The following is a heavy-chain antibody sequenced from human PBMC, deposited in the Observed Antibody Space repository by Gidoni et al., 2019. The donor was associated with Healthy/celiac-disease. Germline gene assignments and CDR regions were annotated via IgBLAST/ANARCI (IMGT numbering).Heavy chain of an antibody. V-gene: IGHV1-69*01. Sequence: QVQLVQSGAEVKKPGSSVPVSCQASAGTFSSYAISWLRQGPGQGLEWLGGIIPIFGTANYAQKFQGRVTITADESTSTAYMELSSLRSEDTDVYYCARESQVSSSLFDYWGQGTLVTVSS. J-gene: IGHJ4*02. CDR1: AGTFSSYA. D-gene: IGHD6-6*01. CDR2: IIPIFGTA. CDR3: ARESQVSSSLFDY.